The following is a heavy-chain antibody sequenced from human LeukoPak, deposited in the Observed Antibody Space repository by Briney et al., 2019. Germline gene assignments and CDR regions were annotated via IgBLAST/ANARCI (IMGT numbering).Heavy chain of an antibody. D-gene: IGHD6-13*01. J-gene: IGHJ4*02. CDR1: GFTFSSYA. V-gene: IGHV3-30*04. Sequence: GGSLRLPCAASGFTFSSYAMHWVRQAPGKGLEWVAVISYDGSNKYYADSVKGRFTISRDNSKNTLYLQMNSLRAEDTAVYYCARGYSSSWYYLDYWGQGTLVTVSS. CDR2: ISYDGSNK. CDR3: ARGYSSSWYYLDY.